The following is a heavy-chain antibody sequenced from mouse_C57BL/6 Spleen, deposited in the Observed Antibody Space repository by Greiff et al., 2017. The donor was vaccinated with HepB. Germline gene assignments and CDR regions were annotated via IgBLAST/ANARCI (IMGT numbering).Heavy chain of an antibody. CDR1: GFTFSSYA. D-gene: IGHD1-1*01. J-gene: IGHJ3*01. CDR3: ARDSYGSSYKEGFAY. V-gene: IGHV5-4*01. CDR2: ISDGGSYT. Sequence: EVMLVESGGGLVKPGGSLKLSCAASGFTFSSYAMSWVRQTPEKRLEWVATISDGGSYTYYPDNVKGRFTISRDNAKNNLYLQMSHLTSEDTAMYYCARDSYGSSYKEGFAYWGQGTLVTVSA.